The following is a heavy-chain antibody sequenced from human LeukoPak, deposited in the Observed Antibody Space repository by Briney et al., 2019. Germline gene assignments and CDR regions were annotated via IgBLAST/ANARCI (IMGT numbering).Heavy chain of an antibody. D-gene: IGHD4-23*01. Sequence: ASLKASCKASGYAFTGYYMHWVRQAPGQRLEWMGWNTTNSDGTNYAQKFQGRVTMTRDTSISTAYMELSRLRSDDTAVYYCARVGKLQDFDYWGQGTLVTVSS. J-gene: IGHJ4*02. V-gene: IGHV1-2*02. CDR2: NTTNSDGT. CDR1: GYAFTGYY. CDR3: ARVGKLQDFDY.